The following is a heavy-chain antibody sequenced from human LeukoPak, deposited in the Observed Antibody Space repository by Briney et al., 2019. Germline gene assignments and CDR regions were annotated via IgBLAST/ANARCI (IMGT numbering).Heavy chain of an antibody. CDR3: AKRGVVIRVILVGFHKEAYYFDS. CDR1: GITLSNYG. CDR2: LSASGGGT. Sequence: GGALRLSCAVSGITLSNYGMAWVREAPGKGLEWVASLSASGGGTSYADSVRGRFTISRDNAKNTLYLQMNSLRAEDTAVYFCAKRGVVIRVILVGFHKEAYYFDSWGQGVLVTVSS. J-gene: IGHJ4*02. D-gene: IGHD3-22*01. V-gene: IGHV3-23*01.